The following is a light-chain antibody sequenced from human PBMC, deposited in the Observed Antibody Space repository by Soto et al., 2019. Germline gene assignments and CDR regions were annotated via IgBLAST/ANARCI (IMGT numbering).Light chain of an antibody. Sequence: EIVMTQSPATLSVSPGERSTLSCRASQSVSSNLAWYQQKPGPAPRLLIYGASTRATGIPARFSGSGSGTEFTLTISSLQSEDFPIYFCQQYNNWPPDRTFGQGTKVEIQ. J-gene: IGKJ1*01. CDR1: QSVSSN. CDR3: QQYNNWPPDRT. V-gene: IGKV3-15*01. CDR2: GAS.